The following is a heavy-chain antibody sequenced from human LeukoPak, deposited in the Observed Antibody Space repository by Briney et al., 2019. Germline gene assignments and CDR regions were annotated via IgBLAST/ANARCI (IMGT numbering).Heavy chain of an antibody. Sequence: PGGSLRLSCAASGCTFSSYEMNWVRQAPGKGLEWVSYISSSGSTIYYADSVKGRFTISRDNAKNSLYLQMNSLRDEDTAVYYCARDLVAVAGFESGDYWGQGALV. V-gene: IGHV3-48*03. D-gene: IGHD6-19*01. CDR1: GCTFSSYE. CDR2: ISSSGSTI. J-gene: IGHJ4*02. CDR3: ARDLVAVAGFESGDY.